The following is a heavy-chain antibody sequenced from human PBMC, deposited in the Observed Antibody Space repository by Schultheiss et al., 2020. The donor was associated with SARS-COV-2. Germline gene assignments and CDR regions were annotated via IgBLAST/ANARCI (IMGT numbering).Heavy chain of an antibody. V-gene: IGHV4-4*02. D-gene: IGHD2-15*01. CDR1: SGSISSSDW. CDR2: ISLSGST. Sequence: SETLSLTCAVSSGSISSSDWWSWVRQPPGTGLEWIGEISLSGSTNYNPSLKSRVTISVDTSKNQFSLKLSSVTAADTAVYYCASPAPRYCSGGSCYRNYYYYYGMDVWGQGTTVTVSS. J-gene: IGHJ6*02. CDR3: ASPAPRYCSGGSCYRNYYYYYGMDV.